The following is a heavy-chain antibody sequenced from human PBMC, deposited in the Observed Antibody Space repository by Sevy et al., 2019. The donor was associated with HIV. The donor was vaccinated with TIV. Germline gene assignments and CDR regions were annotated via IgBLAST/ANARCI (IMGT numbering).Heavy chain of an antibody. CDR2: LKSDVYGGTV. V-gene: IGHV3-49*04. CDR1: GFTFGDYC. CDR3: TRWKAAQSIFDY. Sequence: GGSLRLSCTASGFTFGDYCMSWVRQAPGKGLEWVAFLKSDVYGGTVDHAGSVRGRFVISRDNSETIAYLQMNDLKTVDTGVYYCTRWKAAQSIFDYWGQGALVTVSS. D-gene: IGHD6-13*01. J-gene: IGHJ4*02.